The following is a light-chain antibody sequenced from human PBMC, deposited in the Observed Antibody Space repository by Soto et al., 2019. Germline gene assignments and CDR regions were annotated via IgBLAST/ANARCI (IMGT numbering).Light chain of an antibody. V-gene: IGKV1-12*01. Sequence: DIQMPQPPCSLTASVEDRGTITGRASRDIGDRLALFRHKPGKAPQLLIQTASTLVRETPSRFSGSGSGTDFLLTINNLQPEDFATHYCLQASTFPRTFGQVTKVDI. J-gene: IGKJ1*01. CDR1: RDIGDR. CDR3: LQASTFPRT. CDR2: TAS.